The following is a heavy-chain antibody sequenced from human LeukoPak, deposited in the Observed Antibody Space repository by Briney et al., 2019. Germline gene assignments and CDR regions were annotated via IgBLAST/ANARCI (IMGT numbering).Heavy chain of an antibody. D-gene: IGHD3-10*02. CDR1: GFTFSSYE. CDR2: MSGSGSTI. V-gene: IGHV3-48*03. CDR3: AELGITMIGGV. Sequence: PGGSLRLSCAASGFTFSSYEMHWVRQAPGKGLQWVSYMSGSGSTIYYADSVKGRFTISRDNAKNSLYLQMNSLRAEDTAVYYCAELGITMIGGVWGKGTTVTISS. J-gene: IGHJ6*04.